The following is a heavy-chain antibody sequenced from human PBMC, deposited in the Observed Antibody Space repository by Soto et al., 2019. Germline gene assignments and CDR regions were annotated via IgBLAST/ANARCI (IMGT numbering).Heavy chain of an antibody. J-gene: IGHJ5*02. V-gene: IGHV4-61*03. CDR2: IYYTGST. CDR1: GASISGGTYY. D-gene: IGHD5-18*01. CDR3: ARGAGFSYASTWFDI. Sequence: SETLSLTCTVSGASISGGTYYWTWIRQAPGKGLEWVGHIYYTGSTNYNPALNDRVTISVDTSKNHFSLQLASVAAADTAVYYCARGAGFSYASTWFDIWGQGTLVTVSS.